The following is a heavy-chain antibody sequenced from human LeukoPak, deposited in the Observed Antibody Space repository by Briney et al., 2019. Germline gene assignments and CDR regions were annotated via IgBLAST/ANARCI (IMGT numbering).Heavy chain of an antibody. CDR2: IYSGGST. CDR3: ARTRIAAAGTRDY. V-gene: IGHV3-66*01. Sequence: GGSLRLSCAASGFTFSDYYMSWIRQAPGKGLEWVSVIYSGGSTYYAGSVKGRFTISRDNSKNTLYLQMNSLRAEDTAVYYCARTRIAAAGTRDYWGQGTLVTVSS. D-gene: IGHD6-13*01. CDR1: GFTFSDYY. J-gene: IGHJ4*02.